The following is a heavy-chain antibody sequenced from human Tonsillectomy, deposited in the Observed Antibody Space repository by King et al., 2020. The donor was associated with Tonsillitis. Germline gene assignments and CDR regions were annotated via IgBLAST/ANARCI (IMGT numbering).Heavy chain of an antibody. CDR3: VRLRDGYSYRYYYGMDV. J-gene: IGHJ6*02. CDR2: INSDGSST. V-gene: IGHV3-74*01. Sequence: VQLVESGGGLVQPGGSLRLSCAASGFTFSSYWMHWVRQAPGKGLVCVSRINSDGSSTNYADSVKGRFTISRDNAKNTLYLQMNSLRAEDTAVYFCVRLRDGYSYRYYYGMDVWGQGTTVTVSS. CDR1: GFTFSSYW. D-gene: IGHD5-24*01.